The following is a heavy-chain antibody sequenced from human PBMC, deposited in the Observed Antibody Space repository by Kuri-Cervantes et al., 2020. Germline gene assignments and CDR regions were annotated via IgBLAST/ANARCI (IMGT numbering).Heavy chain of an antibody. Sequence: GESLKISCAASGFIFSSYSMNWVRQAPGKGLEWVSSISSSSSYIYYADSVKDRFTISRDNAKNSLYLQMNSLRAEDTAVYYCARTSAAADYYYYYYGVDVWGQGTTVTVSS. D-gene: IGHD6-13*01. CDR1: GFIFSSYS. CDR3: ARTSAAADYYYYYYGVDV. CDR2: ISSSSSYI. J-gene: IGHJ6*02. V-gene: IGHV3-21*01.